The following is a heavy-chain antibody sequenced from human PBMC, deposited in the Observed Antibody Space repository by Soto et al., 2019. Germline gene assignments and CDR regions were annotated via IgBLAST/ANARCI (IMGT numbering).Heavy chain of an antibody. CDR3: MTPGSADHSDY. CDR1: GIFFSSFG. V-gene: IGHV3-30*03. CDR2: ISHDGSSS. Sequence: QVQLVESGGGVVQAGTSLRLSCAVSGIFFSSFGMHWVRQAPGKGLEWVALISHDGSSSFYADAVRGRFTISRDNSRDTVFLQMSGLRTEDTALYYCMTPGSADHSDYLGNGTLVTVSS. J-gene: IGHJ4*01. D-gene: IGHD4-17*01.